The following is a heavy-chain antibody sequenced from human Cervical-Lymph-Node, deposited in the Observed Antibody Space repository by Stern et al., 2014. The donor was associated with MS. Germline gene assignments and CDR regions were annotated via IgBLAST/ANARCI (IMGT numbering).Heavy chain of an antibody. CDR1: GYTFTSYG. CDR3: ARRRGYSRGDIDY. CDR2: IRAYNGNT. Sequence: QVQLEESGAEVKKPGASVKVSCKASGYTFTSYGISWVRQAPGQGLEWMGWIRAYNGNTNYAKKLQGRVTSTTDTSTSTDYMELRSLRSDDTAVYYCARRRGYSRGDIDYWGQGTLVTVSS. V-gene: IGHV1-18*01. D-gene: IGHD5-18*01. J-gene: IGHJ4*02.